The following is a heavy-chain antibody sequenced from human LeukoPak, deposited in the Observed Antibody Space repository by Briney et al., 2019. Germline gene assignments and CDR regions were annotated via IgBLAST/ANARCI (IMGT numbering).Heavy chain of an antibody. CDR2: IYYSGST. CDR3: ARHPIAAAGQYYFDN. CDR1: GGSISSYY. V-gene: IGHV4-59*08. J-gene: IGHJ4*02. D-gene: IGHD6-13*01. Sequence: PSETLSLTCTVSGGSISSYYCSWIRQPPGKGLEWIGYIYYSGSTTYNPSLKSRVTISIDTSKNQFSLKLSSVTAADTAVYYCARHPIAAAGQYYFDNWGQGTLVTVSS.